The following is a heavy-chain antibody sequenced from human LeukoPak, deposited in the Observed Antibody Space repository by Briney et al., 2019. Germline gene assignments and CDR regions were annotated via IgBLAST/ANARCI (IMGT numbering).Heavy chain of an antibody. J-gene: IGHJ6*02. Sequence: PSETLSLTCTVSGGSTSSSGYYWGWIRQPPGKGLEWIGSIFYSEGPSYNPSLNSRVTISVDTSKNQFSLKLRSVTAADTAVYYYGRHERSIGRYNYYYIMDVWGQGTTVTVSS. D-gene: IGHD1-26*01. V-gene: IGHV4-39*01. CDR3: GRHERSIGRYNYYYIMDV. CDR1: GGSTSSSGYY. CDR2: IFYSEGP.